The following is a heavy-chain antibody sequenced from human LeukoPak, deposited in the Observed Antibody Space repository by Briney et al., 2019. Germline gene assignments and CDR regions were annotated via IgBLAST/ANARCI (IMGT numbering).Heavy chain of an antibody. V-gene: IGHV3-21*04. Sequence: TLGLSCAASGFTFTTVSMTWGTQAPSLGLEWVSSISSSGSYKYYADSVKGRLAISRDNSKNTLYLQMNSLRAEDTAVYYCARDSYGMDVWGQGTTVTVSS. CDR2: ISSSGSYK. J-gene: IGHJ6*02. CDR1: GFTFTTVS. CDR3: ARDSYGMDV.